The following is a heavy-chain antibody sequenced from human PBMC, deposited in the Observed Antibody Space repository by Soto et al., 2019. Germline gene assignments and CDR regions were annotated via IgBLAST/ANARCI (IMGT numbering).Heavy chain of an antibody. J-gene: IGHJ4*02. Sequence: QVQLVQSGAEVKRPGSSVKVSCKASGDTFNFYSINWVRQAPGLGLEWMGRVNPIVSMSNYAQKFQGRVTMTADKSTSTAHMELSSPTSEDTAIYYCASSYGSGYRAFDYWGQGALVTVSS. D-gene: IGHD3-10*01. CDR1: GDTFNFYS. V-gene: IGHV1-69*02. CDR2: VNPIVSMS. CDR3: ASSYGSGYRAFDY.